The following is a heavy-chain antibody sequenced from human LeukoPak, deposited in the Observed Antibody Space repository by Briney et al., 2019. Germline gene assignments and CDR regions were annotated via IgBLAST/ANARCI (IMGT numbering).Heavy chain of an antibody. J-gene: IGHJ4*02. V-gene: IGHV3-74*01. CDR3: AKHPSRGVAATGNFDY. CDR2: VSSDGSST. CDR1: GFTFSNYW. Sequence: GGSLRLSCAASGFTFSNYWMHWVRQAPGKGLVWVSHVSSDGSSTNYADSVKGRFTISRDNSKNTLYLQMNSLRAEDTAVYYCAKHPSRGVAATGNFDYWGQGTLVTVSS. D-gene: IGHD2-15*01.